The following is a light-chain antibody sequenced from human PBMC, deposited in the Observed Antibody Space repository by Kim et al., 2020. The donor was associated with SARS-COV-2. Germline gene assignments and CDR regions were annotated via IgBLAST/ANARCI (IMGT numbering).Light chain of an antibody. J-gene: IGLJ3*02. V-gene: IGLV7-46*01. CDR2: DTN. CDR1: TGPVTSDHY. Sequence: QAVVTQEPSLTVSPGGTVTLTCGSSTGPVTSDHYPYWFQQKPGQAPRTLIFDTNRRHSWTPARFSGSLFGARVALTLSGAQPEDEADYYCLLSYRDPRGVFGGGTQLTVL. CDR3: LLSYRDPRGV.